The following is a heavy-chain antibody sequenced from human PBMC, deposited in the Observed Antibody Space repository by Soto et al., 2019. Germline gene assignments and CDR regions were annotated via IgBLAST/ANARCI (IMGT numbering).Heavy chain of an antibody. V-gene: IGHV1-69*01. CDR1: GGIFSSYA. D-gene: IGHD2-2*02. CDR3: TRDRAVEYCSSTSYYSPGAFEI. CDR2: VIPIFGTA. Sequence: QVQLVQSGAEVKKPGSSVKVSCKASGGIFSSYAISWVRQAHGQGLEWLGGVIPIFGTANYAQKLQCRVTLSADETTSRAYMELSSRRSEDTVVYNCTRDRAVEYCSSTSYYSPGAFEISVQGTMDTDTS. J-gene: IGHJ3*02.